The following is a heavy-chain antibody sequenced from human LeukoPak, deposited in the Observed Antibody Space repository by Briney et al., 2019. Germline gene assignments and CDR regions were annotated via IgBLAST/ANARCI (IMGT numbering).Heavy chain of an antibody. CDR2: LDSDGSST. D-gene: IGHD3-3*02. CDR1: GFTFRSYW. CDR3: ASRAHFWSGPGG. V-gene: IGHV3-74*01. J-gene: IGHJ4*02. Sequence: PGGSLRLSCAASGFTFRSYWMHWVRQAPGKGLVWVSRLDSDGSSTNYADSVKGRFTISRDNAKNTLYLQMNSLRAEDTAVYYCASRAHFWSGPGGWGQGTLVTVSS.